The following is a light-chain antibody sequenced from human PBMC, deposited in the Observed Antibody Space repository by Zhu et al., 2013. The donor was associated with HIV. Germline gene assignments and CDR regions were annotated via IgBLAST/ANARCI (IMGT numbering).Light chain of an antibody. CDR1: QSVLYSSNNNNY. Sequence: DIVMTQSPDSLAVSLGERATIKCKSSQSVLYSSNNNNYLAWYQHKPRQPPKLLIYWASNRASGVPDRFSGSGSGTDFTLTISSLQAEDVAVYYCQQYNEWPPWTLGQGTKVELK. V-gene: IGKV4-1*01. J-gene: IGKJ1*01. CDR3: QQYNEWPPWT. CDR2: WAS.